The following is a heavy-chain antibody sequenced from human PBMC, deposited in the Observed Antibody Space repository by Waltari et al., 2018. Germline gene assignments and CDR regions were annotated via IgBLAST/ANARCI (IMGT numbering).Heavy chain of an antibody. V-gene: IGHV3-30-3*01. D-gene: IGHD3-16*02. CDR1: GFTFSSFA. CDR3: ARSHSSSWYVWGSYRDY. J-gene: IGHJ4*02. Sequence: VHLVESGGGVVQPGRSLRLSCAASGFTFSSFAQPGVRQDPGKGLEWVAVISYDGSNKYYADSVKGRFTISRDKSKNTLYLQMNSLRAEDTAVYYCARSHSSSWYVWGSYRDYWGQGTLVTVSS. CDR2: ISYDGSNK.